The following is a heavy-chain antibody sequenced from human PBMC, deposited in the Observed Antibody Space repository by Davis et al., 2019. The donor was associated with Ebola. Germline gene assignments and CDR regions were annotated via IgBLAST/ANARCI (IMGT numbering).Heavy chain of an antibody. CDR3: ARHSQWLGGYNWFDP. V-gene: IGHV4-34*01. CDR2: INHSGTT. D-gene: IGHD6-19*01. CDR1: ARSFSGHY. Sequence: SQTLSPTCPLYARSFSGHYWSWIRQPPGKGLEWIGEINHSGTTNYNPSLKSRVTISVDTSKNQFSLKPSSVTAADTAVYYCARHSQWLGGYNWFDPWGQGTLVTVSS. J-gene: IGHJ5*02.